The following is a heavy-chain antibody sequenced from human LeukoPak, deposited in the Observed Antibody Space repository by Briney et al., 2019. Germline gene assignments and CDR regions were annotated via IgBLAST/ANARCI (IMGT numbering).Heavy chain of an antibody. CDR1: GFTFDDYG. Sequence: GGSLRLSCAASGFTFDDYGMSWVRQAPGKGLEWVSSITSSSSYIYYADSMKGRLTISRDNAKTSLYLQMDSLRVEDTAEYYCAKDLASAVTTMFVDYWGQGTLVTVSS. D-gene: IGHD3-10*02. CDR2: ITSSSSYI. CDR3: AKDLASAVTTMFVDY. V-gene: IGHV3-21*06. J-gene: IGHJ4*02.